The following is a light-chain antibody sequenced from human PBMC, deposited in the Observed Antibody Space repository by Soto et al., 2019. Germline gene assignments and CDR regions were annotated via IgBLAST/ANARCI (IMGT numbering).Light chain of an antibody. CDR1: GGHSNYA. CDR2: VNSDGRH. V-gene: IGLV4-69*01. CDR3: QTWGTGIRV. Sequence: QPVLTQSPSASASLGASVKLTCTLSGGHSNYAIAWHQQQPQKGPRFLMRVNSDGRHTKGDGIPDRFSGSSSGAERYLSISSLQSEDEADYYCQTWGTGIRVFGGGTKVTVL. J-gene: IGLJ3*02.